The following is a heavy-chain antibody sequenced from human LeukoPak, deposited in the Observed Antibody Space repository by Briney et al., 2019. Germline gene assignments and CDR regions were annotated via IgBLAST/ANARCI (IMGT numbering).Heavy chain of an antibody. J-gene: IGHJ4*02. CDR3: ARLGMIQAYSTEDY. V-gene: IGHV3-23*01. CDR1: RFSFSAYP. Sequence: GGSLRLSCAASRFSFSAYPMGWVRRAPGKGLEWVSGISASGDVTFHADPVKGRFTISRDNSKNTLYLQMNSLRAEDTAVYYCARLGMIQAYSTEDYWGQGTLATVSS. CDR2: ISASGDVT. D-gene: IGHD6-13*01.